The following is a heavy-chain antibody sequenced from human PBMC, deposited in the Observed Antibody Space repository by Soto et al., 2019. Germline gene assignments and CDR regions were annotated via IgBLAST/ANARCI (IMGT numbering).Heavy chain of an antibody. CDR1: GGSISSSSYN. CDR3: AGQTFTIAAASYGRSNWFDP. J-gene: IGHJ5*02. CDR2: IYFTGNT. V-gene: IGHV4-39*01. Sequence: SETLSLTCSVPGGSISSSSYNWDWIRQPPGKGLEWIGTIYFTGNTYYTPSLKSRLTMSIDTSKNEFSLRLNSVTAADTAVYYCAGQTFTIAAASYGRSNWFDPWGPGTLVTVS. D-gene: IGHD6-25*01.